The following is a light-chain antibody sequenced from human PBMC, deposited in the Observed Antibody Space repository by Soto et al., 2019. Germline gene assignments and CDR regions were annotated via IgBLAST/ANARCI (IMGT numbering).Light chain of an antibody. CDR2: EVS. Sequence: QSALTQPASVSGSPGQSITISCTGTSSDVGNFNLVSWYQHYPGKAPKLMICEVSNRPSGVSNRFSGSKSGNTASLTISGLRAEDEADYYCSSYTDSSTVVFGGGTKLTVL. J-gene: IGLJ2*01. V-gene: IGLV2-14*02. CDR1: SSDVGNFNL. CDR3: SSYTDSSTVV.